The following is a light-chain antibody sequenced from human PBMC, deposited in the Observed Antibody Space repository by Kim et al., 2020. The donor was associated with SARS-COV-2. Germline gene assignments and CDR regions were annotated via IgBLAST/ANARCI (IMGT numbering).Light chain of an antibody. V-gene: IGKV4-1*01. CDR3: QQYYSAPYS. Sequence: RATINCKSSQTVLYSSTNKNYLTWYQQKPGQPPNILIYWASTRASGVPDRFSGSGSATDFTLTISSLQAEDVAVYYCQQYYSAPYSFGQGTKLEI. J-gene: IGKJ2*03. CDR2: WAS. CDR1: QTVLYSSTNKNY.